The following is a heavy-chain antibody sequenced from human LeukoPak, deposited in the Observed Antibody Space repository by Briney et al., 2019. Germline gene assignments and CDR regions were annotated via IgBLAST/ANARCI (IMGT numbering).Heavy chain of an antibody. Sequence: GGSLRLSCAASGFTFSSYGMSWVRQAPGKGLEWVSAISGSGGSTYYAGSVKGRFTISRDNSKNTLYLQMNSLRAEDTAVYYCAKDVNYYDSSGYSIFQHWGQGTLVTVSS. CDR3: AKDVNYYDSSGYSIFQH. V-gene: IGHV3-23*01. J-gene: IGHJ1*01. CDR2: ISGSGGST. D-gene: IGHD3-22*01. CDR1: GFTFSSYG.